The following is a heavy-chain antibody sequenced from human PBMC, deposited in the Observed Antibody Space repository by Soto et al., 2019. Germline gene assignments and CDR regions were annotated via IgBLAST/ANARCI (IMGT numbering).Heavy chain of an antibody. J-gene: IGHJ6*03. D-gene: IGHD3-10*01. CDR3: TTYYGSGSYYDYYYYMDV. CDR1: GFTFSNAW. V-gene: IGHV3-15*01. Sequence: GGSLRLSCAASGFTFSNAWMSWVRQAPGKGLEWVGRIKSKTDGGTTDYAAPVKGRFTISRDDSKNTLYLQMNSLKTEDTAVYYCTTYYGSGSYYDYYYYMDVWGKGTTVTVSS. CDR2: IKSKTDGGTT.